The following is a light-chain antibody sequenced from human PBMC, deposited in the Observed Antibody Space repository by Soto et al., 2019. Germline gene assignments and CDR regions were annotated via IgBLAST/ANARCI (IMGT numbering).Light chain of an antibody. CDR3: QQYSSPPWT. V-gene: IGKV4-1*01. Sequence: DIVLTQSPDSLAVSLGERATINCRSSQSLLYSSNNDNCLAWYQQKPGQPPKLLIYWASTRESGVPDRFSGSGSGTDFTLTISSLQAEDVAVYYCQQYSSPPWTFGQGTKVEIK. CDR1: QSLLYSSNNDNC. CDR2: WAS. J-gene: IGKJ1*01.